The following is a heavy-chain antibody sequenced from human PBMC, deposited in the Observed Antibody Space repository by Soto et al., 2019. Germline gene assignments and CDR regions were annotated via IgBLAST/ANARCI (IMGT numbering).Heavy chain of an antibody. J-gene: IGHJ4*02. Sequence: QITLKESGPTLVKPTQTLTLTCTFSGFSLGTTGVGVGWIRQPPGKDLEWLAVIYWDDDKRYSPSLMTRLTITKDTSKYQVVLIMTNMEPVDTATYYCAPGFYTYPGYFDYWGQGILVTVSS. CDR2: IYWDDDK. CDR3: APGFYTYPGYFDY. CDR1: GFSLGTTGVG. V-gene: IGHV2-5*02.